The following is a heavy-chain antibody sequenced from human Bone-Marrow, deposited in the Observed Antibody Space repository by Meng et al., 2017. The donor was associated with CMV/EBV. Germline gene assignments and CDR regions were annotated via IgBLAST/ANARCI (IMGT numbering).Heavy chain of an antibody. J-gene: IGHJ4*02. CDR1: GFTFSSYT. D-gene: IGHD2-2*01. Sequence: GESLKISCAASGFTFSSYTMSWVRQAPGKGLEWVSAISGSGGSTYYADSVKGRFTISRDHSKNTLYLQMNSLSAEDTAVYYCARDWGEYIVVVPAAIDYWGQGNRVNVYS. CDR2: ISGSGGST. CDR3: ARDWGEYIVVVPAAIDY. V-gene: IGHV3-23*01.